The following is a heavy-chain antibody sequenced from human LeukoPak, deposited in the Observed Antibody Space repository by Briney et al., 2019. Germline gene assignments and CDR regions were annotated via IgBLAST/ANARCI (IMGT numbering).Heavy chain of an antibody. CDR1: GYIFTSYW. V-gene: IGHV5-51*01. D-gene: IGHD6-19*01. CDR2: IYPGDSDT. J-gene: IGHJ6*02. Sequence: GESLKISCKGSGYIFTSYWIGWVRQMPGKGLEWMGFIYPGDSDTRYSPSFQGQVTISADKSISTAYLQWSSPKASDTAMYYRARSSVSSGWYRDYYYGMDVWGQGTTVTVSS. CDR3: ARSSVSSGWYRDYYYGMDV.